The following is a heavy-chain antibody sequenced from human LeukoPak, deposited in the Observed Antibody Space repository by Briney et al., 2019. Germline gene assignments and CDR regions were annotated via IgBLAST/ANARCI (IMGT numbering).Heavy chain of an antibody. CDR1: GFTFSNYA. D-gene: IGHD5-24*01. Sequence: GGSLRLSCAASGFTFSNYAMSWVRQAPGKGLGWVSAISGSGGSTYYADSVKGRFTISRDNSKNTLYLQMNSLRAEDTAVYYCAKRATRGFRPPHFDPWGQGTLVTVSS. CDR3: AKRATRGFRPPHFDP. CDR2: ISGSGGST. V-gene: IGHV3-23*01. J-gene: IGHJ5*02.